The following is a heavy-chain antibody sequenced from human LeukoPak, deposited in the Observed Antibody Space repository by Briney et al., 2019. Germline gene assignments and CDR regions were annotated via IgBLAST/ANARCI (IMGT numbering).Heavy chain of an antibody. V-gene: IGHV3-23*01. CDR1: GFTFSSYG. Sequence: GGTLRLSCAASGFTFSSYGMSWVRQAPGKGLEWVSAISATGGTTYYADSVKGRFTISRDNSKNTLYLQMNSLRAEDTAIYYCAKNGDRGAYCSGGSCYPYYYYYYIDVWGKGTTVTISS. CDR3: AKNGDRGAYCSGGSCYPYYYYYYIDV. CDR2: ISATGGTT. D-gene: IGHD2-15*01. J-gene: IGHJ6*03.